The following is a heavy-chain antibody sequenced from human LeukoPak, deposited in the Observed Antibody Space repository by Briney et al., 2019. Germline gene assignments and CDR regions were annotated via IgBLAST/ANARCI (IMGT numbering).Heavy chain of an antibody. CDR2: IYYSGST. D-gene: IGHD2-2*01. J-gene: IGHJ4*02. V-gene: IGHV4-59*01. CDR1: GGSISSYY. Sequence: SETLSLTCTVSGGSISSYYWSWIRQPPGKGLEWIGYIYYSGSTNDNPSLKSRVTISVDTSKNQFSLKLSSVTAADTAVYYCARGYCSSTSCYLYGLFDYWGQGTLVTVSS. CDR3: ARGYCSSTSCYLYGLFDY.